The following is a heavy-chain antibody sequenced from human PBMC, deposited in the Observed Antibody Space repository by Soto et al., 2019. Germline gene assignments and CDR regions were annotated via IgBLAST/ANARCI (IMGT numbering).Heavy chain of an antibody. V-gene: IGHV3-23*01. CDR3: AKGEILGWVNWNHNYPNWFDP. CDR2: ISGSGGST. CDR1: GFTFSSYA. Sequence: AGGSLRLSCAASGFTFSSYAMSWVRQAPGKGLEWVSAISGSGGSTYYADSVKGRFTISRDNSKNTLYLQMNSLRAEDTAVYYCAKGEILGWVNWNHNYPNWFDPWGQGTLVTVSS. D-gene: IGHD1-20*01. J-gene: IGHJ5*02.